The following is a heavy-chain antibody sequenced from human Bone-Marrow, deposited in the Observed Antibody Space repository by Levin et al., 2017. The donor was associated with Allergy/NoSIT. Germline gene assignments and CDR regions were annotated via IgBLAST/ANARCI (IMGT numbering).Heavy chain of an antibody. CDR2: ISSSGSSI. CDR3: ARQLGNFWSGYNYFDY. J-gene: IGHJ4*02. Sequence: CAASGFTFSSYEMNWVRQAPGKGLEWVSYISSSGSSIYYADSVKGRFTISRDNAKNSLYLQMNSLRAEDTAVYYCARQLGNFWSGYNYFDYWGQGTLVTVSS. D-gene: IGHD3-3*01. V-gene: IGHV3-48*03. CDR1: GFTFSSYE.